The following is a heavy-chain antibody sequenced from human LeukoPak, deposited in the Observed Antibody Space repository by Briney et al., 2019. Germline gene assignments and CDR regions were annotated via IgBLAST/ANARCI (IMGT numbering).Heavy chain of an antibody. CDR2: MNPNSGNT. CDR3: ARGRGDILTGYQGRWFDP. J-gene: IGHJ5*02. V-gene: IGHV1-8*02. Sequence: ASVKVSCKASGYTFTSYDINWVRQATGQGLEWMGWMNPNSGNTGYAQKFQGRVTMTRNTSISTAYMELSGLRSEGTAVYYCARGRGDILTGYQGRWFDPWGQGTLVTVSS. CDR1: GYTFTSYD. D-gene: IGHD3-9*01.